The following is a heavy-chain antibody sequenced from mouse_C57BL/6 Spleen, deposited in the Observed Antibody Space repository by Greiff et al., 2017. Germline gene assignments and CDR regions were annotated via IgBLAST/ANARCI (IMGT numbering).Heavy chain of an antibody. V-gene: IGHV1-82*01. CDR1: GYAFSSSW. D-gene: IGHD2-1*01. Sequence: VQLQQSGPELVKPGASVKISCKASGYAFSSSWMNWVKQRPGTGLEWIGRIYPGDGDTNYNGKFKGKATLTANKSSSTAYMQLSSLTSEDSAVYFCARMNYYGNYVDWGQGTTLTVSS. CDR2: IYPGDGDT. CDR3: ARMNYYGNYVD. J-gene: IGHJ2*01.